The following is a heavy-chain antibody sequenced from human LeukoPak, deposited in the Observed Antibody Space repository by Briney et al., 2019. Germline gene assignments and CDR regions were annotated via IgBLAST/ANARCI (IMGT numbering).Heavy chain of an antibody. D-gene: IGHD2-2*01. V-gene: IGHV1-2*06. J-gene: IGHJ4*02. Sequence: ASVKVSCKASGGTFSSYAISWVRQAPGQGLEWMGRINPNSGGTYYAQKFQGRVTMTRDTSISTAYMELSSLRSDDTAVYYCARSALGYCSSTRCFGFDYWGQGTLVTVSS. CDR2: INPNSGGT. CDR3: ARSALGYCSSTRCFGFDY. CDR1: GGTFSSYA.